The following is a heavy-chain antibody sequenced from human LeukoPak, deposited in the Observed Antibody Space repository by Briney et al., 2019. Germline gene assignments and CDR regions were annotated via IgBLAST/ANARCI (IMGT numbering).Heavy chain of an antibody. CDR2: FDPEDGET. V-gene: IGHV1-24*01. CDR1: GYTLTELS. CDR3: ATGGIAVAGTGNWFDP. D-gene: IGHD6-19*01. J-gene: IGHJ5*02. Sequence: ASVKVSCKVSGYTLTELSMHWVRQAPGKGLEWMGGFDPEDGETIYAQKFQGRVTMTEDTSTDTAYMELSSLRSEDTAVYYCATGGIAVAGTGNWFDPWGQGILVTVSS.